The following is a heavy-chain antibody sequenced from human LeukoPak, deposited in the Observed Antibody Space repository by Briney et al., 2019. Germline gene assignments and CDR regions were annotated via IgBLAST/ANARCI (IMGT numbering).Heavy chain of an antibody. Sequence: SETLSLTCAVYGGSFSGYYWSWIRQPPGKGLEWIGSIYDSGSTYYNPSLKSRVTISVDTSKNQFSLKLNSVTAADTAMYYCQSRFLEWLLDYWGQETLVTVSS. J-gene: IGHJ4*02. CDR1: GGSFSGYY. CDR3: QSRFLEWLLDY. CDR2: IYDSGST. D-gene: IGHD3-3*01. V-gene: IGHV4-34*01.